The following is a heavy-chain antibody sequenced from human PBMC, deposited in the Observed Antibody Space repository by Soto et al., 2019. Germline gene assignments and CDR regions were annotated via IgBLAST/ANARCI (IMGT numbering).Heavy chain of an antibody. CDR2: ISYDGSNK. Sequence: GGSLRLSCAASGFTFSSYGMHWVRQAPGKGLEWVAVISYDGSNKYYADSVKGRFTISRDNSKNTLYLQMNSLRAEDTAVYYCAKDHHDYIWGSYRRTWDAFDIWGQGTMVTVSS. J-gene: IGHJ3*02. V-gene: IGHV3-30*18. D-gene: IGHD3-16*02. CDR3: AKDHHDYIWGSYRRTWDAFDI. CDR1: GFTFSSYG.